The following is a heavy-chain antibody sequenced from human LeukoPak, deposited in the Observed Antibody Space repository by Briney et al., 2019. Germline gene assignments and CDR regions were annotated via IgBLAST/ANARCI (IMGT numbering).Heavy chain of an antibody. Sequence: GGSLRLSCAASGFTFSGYAMSWVRQAPGKGLEWVSAISGSGGSTYYADSVKGRFTISRDNSKNTLYLQMNSLRAEDTAVYYCATSIAARPDDYWGQGTLVTVSS. V-gene: IGHV3-23*01. CDR1: GFTFSGYA. CDR3: ATSIAARPDDY. CDR2: ISGSGGST. J-gene: IGHJ4*02. D-gene: IGHD6-6*01.